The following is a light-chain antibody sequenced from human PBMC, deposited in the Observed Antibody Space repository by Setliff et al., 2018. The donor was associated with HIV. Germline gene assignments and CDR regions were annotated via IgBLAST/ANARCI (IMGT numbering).Light chain of an antibody. V-gene: IGLV1-44*01. J-gene: IGLJ1*01. CDR1: SSNIGTNS. CDR3: AAWDDSLTAFYV. CDR2: SNN. Sequence: QSVLTQPPSASGAPGQRVTISCSGSSSNIGTNSVNWYQQLPGTAPKLLIYSNNQRPSGVPARFSGSKSGTSASLAISGLQSEDEADYYCAAWDDSLTAFYVFGTGTKVTVL.